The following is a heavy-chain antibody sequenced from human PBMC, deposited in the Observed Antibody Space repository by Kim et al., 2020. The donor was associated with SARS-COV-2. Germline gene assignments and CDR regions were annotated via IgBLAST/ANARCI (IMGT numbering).Heavy chain of an antibody. CDR3: ARGPNYYGSGSYYMGGNYWYYYGMDV. Sequence: GGSLRLSCAASGFTFSSYEMNWVRQAPGKGLEWVSYISSSSTIYYADSVKGRFTISRDNAKNSLYLQMNSLRAEDTAVYYCARGPNYYGSGSYYMGGNYWYYYGMDVWGQGTTVTVSS. CDR1: GFTFSSYE. CDR2: ISSSSTI. D-gene: IGHD3-10*01. J-gene: IGHJ6*02. V-gene: IGHV3-48*03.